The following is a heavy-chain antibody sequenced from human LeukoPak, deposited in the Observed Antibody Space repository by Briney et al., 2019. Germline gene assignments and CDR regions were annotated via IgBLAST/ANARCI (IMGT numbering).Heavy chain of an antibody. CDR1: AYTFTGYH. J-gene: IGHJ4*02. D-gene: IGHD4-11*01. CDR3: ARVGYSNSYDY. Sequence: GASVKVSCKASAYTFTGYHLHWVRQAPGQGLEWMGWMNPNTGNAGYAQTFQDRVTITWDASISTAYMDLSSLRSEDTAVYYCARVGYSNSYDYWGQGTLVTVSS. V-gene: IGHV1-8*02. CDR2: MNPNTGNA.